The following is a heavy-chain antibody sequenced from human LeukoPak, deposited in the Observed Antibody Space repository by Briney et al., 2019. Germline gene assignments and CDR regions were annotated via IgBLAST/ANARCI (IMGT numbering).Heavy chain of an antibody. D-gene: IGHD1-26*01. CDR1: GYTFTGYN. J-gene: IGHJ4*02. V-gene: IGHV1-2*02. CDR3: ARGGLSGSYHVDY. CDR2: ISPNSADT. Sequence: ASVKVSCKASGYTFTGYNMHWVRQAPGQGLEWMGWISPNSADTHYAQKFQGRVTMTGDTSISTAYMELSRLRSDDTAVYYCARGGLSGSYHVDYWGQGTLVTVSS.